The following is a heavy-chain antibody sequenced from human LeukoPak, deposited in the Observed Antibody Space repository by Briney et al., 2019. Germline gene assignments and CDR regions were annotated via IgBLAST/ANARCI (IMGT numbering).Heavy chain of an antibody. CDR2: IAGSGGYI. V-gene: IGHV3-21*01. CDR3: ARGQAGGDY. D-gene: IGHD2-8*02. Sequence: SLGSLRLSCAVSGFSLSIYSMNWFRQAPGKGLEWVSTIAGSGGYIYYEDSVKGRLTISRDNAKNSLYLQMNRLRVEDTAVYYCARGQAGGDYWGQGTRV. J-gene: IGHJ4*02. CDR1: GFSLSIYS.